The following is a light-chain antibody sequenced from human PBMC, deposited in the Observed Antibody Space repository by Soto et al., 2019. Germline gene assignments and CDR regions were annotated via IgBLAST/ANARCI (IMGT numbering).Light chain of an antibody. J-gene: IGKJ1*01. CDR3: QHYGSSPRT. Sequence: EIVLTQSPGTLSLSPGERATLSCRASQSVSSSYLGWYQQKPGQAPRLLIYGASSRATGIPDRFSGSGSRTDFTLTISRLEPEDFAVYYCQHYGSSPRTFGQGTKVEIK. CDR2: GAS. CDR1: QSVSSSY. V-gene: IGKV3-20*01.